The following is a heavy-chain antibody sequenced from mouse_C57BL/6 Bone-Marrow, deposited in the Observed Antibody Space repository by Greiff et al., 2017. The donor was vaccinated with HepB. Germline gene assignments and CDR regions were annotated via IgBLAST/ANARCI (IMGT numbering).Heavy chain of an antibody. V-gene: IGHV5-9-1*02. Sequence: EVKLVESGEGLVKPGGSLKLSCAASGFTFSSYAMSWVRQTPEKRLEWVAYISSGGDYIYYADTVKGRFTISRDNARNTLYLQMSSLKSEDTAMYYCTREGITTVVAHYYALDCWGQGTSVTVSS. CDR3: TREGITTVVAHYYALDC. CDR1: GFTFSSYA. J-gene: IGHJ4*01. D-gene: IGHD1-1*01. CDR2: ISSGGDYI.